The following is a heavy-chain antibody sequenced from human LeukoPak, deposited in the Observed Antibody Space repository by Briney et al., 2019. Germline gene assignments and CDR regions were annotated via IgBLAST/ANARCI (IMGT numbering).Heavy chain of an antibody. CDR1: GFTFSSYG. CDR2: IWYDGSNK. D-gene: IGHD5-18*01. V-gene: IGHV3-33*01. J-gene: IGHJ4*02. CDR3: ASFSGYSYGLQAFY. Sequence: GGSLRLSCAASGFTFSSYGMHWVRQAPGKGLEWVAVIWYDGSNKYYADSVKGRFTISRDNSKNTLYLQMNSLRAEDTAVYYCASFSGYSYGLQAFYWGRGTLVTVSS.